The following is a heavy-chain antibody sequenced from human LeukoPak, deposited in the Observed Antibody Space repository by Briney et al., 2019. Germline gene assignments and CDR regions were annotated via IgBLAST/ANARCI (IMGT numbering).Heavy chain of an antibody. CDR2: IIPILGIA. V-gene: IGHV1-69*04. CDR3: ARVAMIAPGGWFVP. D-gene: IGHD3-22*01. Sequence: SVKVSCKASGGTFSSYAISWVRQAPGQGLEWMGRIIPILGIANYAQKFQGRVTITADKSTSTAYMELSSLRSEDTAVYYCARVAMIAPGGWFVPWGQGTLVTVSS. CDR1: GGTFSSYA. J-gene: IGHJ5*02.